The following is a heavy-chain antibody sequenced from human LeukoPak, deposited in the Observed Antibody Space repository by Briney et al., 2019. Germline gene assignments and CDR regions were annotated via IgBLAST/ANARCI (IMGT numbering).Heavy chain of an antibody. CDR3: ARAVLLGTDFDY. Sequence: ASVKVSCKSSGYTFTVYYMHWVRQAPGHGLEWMGFISPNSGGTNYAQKFQGRVTMTRDTSISTAYMELSRLRSDDTAVYYWARAVLLGTDFDYWGQGTLVTIS. J-gene: IGHJ4*02. V-gene: IGHV1-2*02. CDR1: GYTFTVYY. D-gene: IGHD5-18*01. CDR2: ISPNSGGT.